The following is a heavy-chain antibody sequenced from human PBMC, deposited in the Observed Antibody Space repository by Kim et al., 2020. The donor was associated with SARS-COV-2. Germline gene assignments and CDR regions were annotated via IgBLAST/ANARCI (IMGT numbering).Heavy chain of an antibody. CDR2: ISCGGSNT. J-gene: IGHJ4*02. CDR3: ARDFREGNCATFEH. CDR1: GFSFSSYA. Sequence: GGSLRLSCAASGFSFSSYAMHWVRQAPGKGLEWVAAISCGGSNTHYADSVKGRFTVSRDNSEDTLYLEMNSLRVEDTAVYYCARDFREGNCATFEHWGQGILVTVSS. V-gene: IGHV3-30*03. D-gene: IGHD1-20*01.